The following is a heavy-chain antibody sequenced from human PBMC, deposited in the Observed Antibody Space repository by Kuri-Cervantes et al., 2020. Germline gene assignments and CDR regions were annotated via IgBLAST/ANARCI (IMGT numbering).Heavy chain of an antibody. J-gene: IGHJ4*02. CDR2: INHSGST. Sequence: ESLKISCAVYGGSFSGYYWSWIRQPPGKGLEWIGSINHSGSTNYNPSLKSRVTISVDTSKNQFSLNLSSVTAADTAVYYCARDPYHSGYDYPVDNWGQGTLVTVSS. D-gene: IGHD5-12*01. CDR3: ARDPYHSGYDYPVDN. V-gene: IGHV4-34*01. CDR1: GGSFSGYY.